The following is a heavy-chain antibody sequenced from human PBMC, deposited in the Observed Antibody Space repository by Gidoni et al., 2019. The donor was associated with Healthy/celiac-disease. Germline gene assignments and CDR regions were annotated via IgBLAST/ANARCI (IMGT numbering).Heavy chain of an antibody. CDR3: TTHATYYDFWSGYYTGGWFDP. V-gene: IGHV3-15*01. CDR1: GFTFGNAW. D-gene: IGHD3-3*01. Sequence: EVQLVESGGGLVKPGGSLRLACAASGFTFGNAWMSWVRQAPGKGLEWVGRIKSKTDGGTTDYAAPVKGRFTISRDDSKNTLYLQMNSLKTEDTAVYYCTTHATYYDFWSGYYTGGWFDPWGQGTLVTVSS. J-gene: IGHJ5*02. CDR2: IKSKTDGGTT.